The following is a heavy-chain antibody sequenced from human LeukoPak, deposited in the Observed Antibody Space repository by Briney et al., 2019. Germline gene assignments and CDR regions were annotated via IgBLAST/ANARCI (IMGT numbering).Heavy chain of an antibody. CDR1: GGSISSYY. D-gene: IGHD4-17*01. Sequence: PSETLSLTCTVSGGSISSYYWSRIRQPPGKGLEWIGYIYYSGSTNYNPSLKSRVTISVDTSKNQFSLKLSSVTAADTAVYYCARALLRPWFDPWGQGTLVTVSS. J-gene: IGHJ5*02. V-gene: IGHV4-59*01. CDR3: ARALLRPWFDP. CDR2: IYYSGST.